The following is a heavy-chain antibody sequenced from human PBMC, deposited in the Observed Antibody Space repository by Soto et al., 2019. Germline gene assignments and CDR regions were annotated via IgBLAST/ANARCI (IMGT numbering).Heavy chain of an antibody. CDR3: ARGWEGYFDY. CDR1: GFTFSSYW. Sequence: GGSLRLSCAVSGFTFSSYWMGWVRQAPGTGLEWVANINRDGSEKHYVDSVEGRFTISRDNAKNSLYLHINSLRVDDTAVYYCARGWEGYFDYWGQGTLVTVSS. V-gene: IGHV3-7*03. D-gene: IGHD1-26*01. J-gene: IGHJ4*02. CDR2: INRDGSEK.